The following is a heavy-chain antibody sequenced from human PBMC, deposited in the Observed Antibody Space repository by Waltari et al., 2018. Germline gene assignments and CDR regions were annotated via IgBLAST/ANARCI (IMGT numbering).Heavy chain of an antibody. V-gene: IGHV3-21*06. CDR2: ISRNSDYI. CDR1: GFVFRYFS. D-gene: IGHD6-25*01. J-gene: IGHJ6*02. CDR3: ARADSGYQYYYYYYGMDV. Sequence: EVLLVESGGGLVKPGGSLRLSCAAPGFVFRYFSMNWVRQAPGKGLEWVSSISRNSDYIHSTDSVKGRFTISRDNAKNLVYLQMNGLRAEDTAVYYCARADSGYQYYYYYYGMDVWGQGTTVTVSS.